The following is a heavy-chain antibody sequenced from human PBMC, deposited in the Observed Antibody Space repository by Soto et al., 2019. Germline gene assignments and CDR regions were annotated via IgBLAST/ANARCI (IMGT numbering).Heavy chain of an antibody. J-gene: IGHJ5*02. CDR3: ARVGGQNRWFDP. CDR2: ISGSGYTT. V-gene: IGHV3-23*01. D-gene: IGHD2-15*01. CDR1: GFTFGTYG. Sequence: GGSLRLSCAASGFTFGTYGMNWVRQAPGKGLEWVSTISGSGYTTYYADAVKGRFTISRDNSKNTLYLQMSSLRAEDTAVYYCARVGGQNRWFDPWGQGTLVTVSS.